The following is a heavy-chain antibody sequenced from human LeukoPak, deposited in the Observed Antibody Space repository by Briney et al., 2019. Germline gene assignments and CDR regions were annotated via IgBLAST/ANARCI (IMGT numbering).Heavy chain of an antibody. V-gene: IGHV3-21*04. Sequence: PGGSLRLSCAASGFTFSSYSMNWVRQAPGKGLEWVSSISSSSSYIYYADSVKGRFTISRDNSKNTLYLQMNSLRAEDTAVYYCAKMIREFGYYYYYMDVWGKGTTVTVSS. CDR3: AKMIREFGYYYYYMDV. J-gene: IGHJ6*03. CDR1: GFTFSSYS. D-gene: IGHD3-10*01. CDR2: ISSSSSYI.